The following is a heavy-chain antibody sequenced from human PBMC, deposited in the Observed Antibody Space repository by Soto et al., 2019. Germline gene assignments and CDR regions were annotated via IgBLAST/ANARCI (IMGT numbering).Heavy chain of an antibody. CDR2: ISGSGGST. D-gene: IGHD6-19*01. J-gene: IGHJ4*02. CDR3: ARRSSGWYFDY. Sequence: VQVVESGGGVVQPGRSLRLSCAASGFTLSSYAMSWVRQAPGKGLEWVSAISGSGGSTYYADSVKGRFTISRDNSKNTLYLQMNSLRAEDTAVYYCARRSSGWYFDYWGQGTLVTVSS. V-gene: IGHV3-23*04. CDR1: GFTLSSYA.